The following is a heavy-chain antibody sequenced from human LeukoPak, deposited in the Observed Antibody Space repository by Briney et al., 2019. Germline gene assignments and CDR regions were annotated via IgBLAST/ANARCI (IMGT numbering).Heavy chain of an antibody. Sequence: SETLSLTCAVSGGSISSGGYSWSWIRQPPGKGLEWIGYIYHSGSTYYNPSLKSRVTISVDRSKNQFSLKLSSETAADTAVYYCARDRGYCSSTSCYPNWFDPWGQGTLVTVSS. CDR2: IYHSGST. D-gene: IGHD2-2*01. CDR1: GGSISSGGYS. V-gene: IGHV4-30-2*01. J-gene: IGHJ5*02. CDR3: ARDRGYCSSTSCYPNWFDP.